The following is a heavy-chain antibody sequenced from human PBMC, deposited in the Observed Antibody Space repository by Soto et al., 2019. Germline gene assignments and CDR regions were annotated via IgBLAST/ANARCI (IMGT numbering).Heavy chain of an antibody. D-gene: IGHD3-10*01. CDR2: ITAGGSP. J-gene: IGHJ5*02. CDR3: AKDSGLETWGWFDP. V-gene: IGHV3-23*01. CDR1: GFTFNNYA. Sequence: EVPLLESGGGLVQRGGSLRLSCSASGFTFNNYAMNWVRQAPGKGLEWVSAITAGGSPYYADSVKGRFTISRDNSKNTLYLQMNSLRAEDTAVYYCAKDSGLETWGWFDPWGQGTLVTVSS.